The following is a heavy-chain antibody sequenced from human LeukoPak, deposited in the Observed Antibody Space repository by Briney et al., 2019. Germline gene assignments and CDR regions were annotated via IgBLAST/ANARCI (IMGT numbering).Heavy chain of an antibody. D-gene: IGHD6-6*01. CDR1: GFTFGGYG. J-gene: IGHJ4*02. Sequence: GGSLRLSCAASGFTFGGYGMGWVRQAPGKGLEWVSVISGDSATTYYADSVKGRFAISRDNSKNTLYLQMNSLRAEDTAVYYCAKSGSSRSRHPDYWGQGTLVTVSS. CDR3: AKSGSSRSRHPDY. V-gene: IGHV3-23*01. CDR2: ISGDSATT.